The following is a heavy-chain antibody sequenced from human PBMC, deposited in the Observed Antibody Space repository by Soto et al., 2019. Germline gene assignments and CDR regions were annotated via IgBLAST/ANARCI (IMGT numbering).Heavy chain of an antibody. CDR1: GYTFSTYA. J-gene: IGHJ5*02. CDR3: AREDPNSNYGLDP. Sequence: GASVKVSCKASGYTFSTYAMHWVRQAPGQRPEWMGWINAANGNTKYSQMLQGRVTITGDPSASTAYMELSSLRSEDTAVYYCAREDPNSNYGLDPWGQGTLVTVSS. V-gene: IGHV1-3*01. D-gene: IGHD4-17*01. CDR2: INAANGNT.